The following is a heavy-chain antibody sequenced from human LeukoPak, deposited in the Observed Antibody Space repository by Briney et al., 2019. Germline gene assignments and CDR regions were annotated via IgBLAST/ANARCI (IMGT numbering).Heavy chain of an antibody. CDR3: AREKSPMGDILTGYSYYFDY. CDR2: IYYSGST. D-gene: IGHD3-9*01. J-gene: IGHJ4*02. Sequence: SETLSLTCTVSGGSISSGGYYWSWIRQHPGKGLEWIGYIYYSGSTYYNPSLKSRVTISVDTSKNQFSLKLSSVTAADTAVYYCAREKSPMGDILTGYSYYFDYWGQGTLVTVSS. CDR1: GGSISSGGYY. V-gene: IGHV4-31*03.